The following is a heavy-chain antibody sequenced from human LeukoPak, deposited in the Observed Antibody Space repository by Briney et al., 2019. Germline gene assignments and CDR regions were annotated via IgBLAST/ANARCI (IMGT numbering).Heavy chain of an antibody. V-gene: IGHV3-48*02. CDR3: SRRFDC. J-gene: IGHJ4*02. CDR1: GFTFSDYS. Sequence: GGSLRLSCAASGFTFSDYSMNWVRQAPGKGLEWVAYIDGSGDTIYYADSVKGRFTISRDNAKNSLDLQMNSLRDEDAAVYYCSRRFDCWGQGTLVTVSS. CDR2: IDGSGDTI.